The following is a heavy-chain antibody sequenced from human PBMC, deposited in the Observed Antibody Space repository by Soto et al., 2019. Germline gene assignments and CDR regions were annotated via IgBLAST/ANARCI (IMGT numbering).Heavy chain of an antibody. J-gene: IGHJ6*02. CDR3: AREQWLVLFYGMDV. D-gene: IGHD6-19*01. Sequence: QVQLVESGGGVVQPGRSLRLSCAASGFTFSSYAMHWVRQAPGKGLEWVAVISYDGSIKYYADSVKGRFTISRDNSKNTLYLQMNSLRAEDTAVYYCAREQWLVLFYGMDVWGQGTTVTVSS. CDR2: ISYDGSIK. CDR1: GFTFSSYA. V-gene: IGHV3-30-3*01.